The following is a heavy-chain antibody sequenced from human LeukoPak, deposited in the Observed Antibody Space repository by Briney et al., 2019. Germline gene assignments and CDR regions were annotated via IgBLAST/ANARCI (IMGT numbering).Heavy chain of an antibody. Sequence: GGSLRLSCAASGFTVSSNYMTWVRQAPGKGLEWVSAISGSGGSTYYADSVKGRFTISRDNSKNTLYLQMNSLRAEDTAVYYCAKDGLGYCSGGSCYPPAYWGQGTLVTVSS. CDR1: GFTVSSNY. J-gene: IGHJ4*02. CDR2: ISGSGGST. D-gene: IGHD2-15*01. V-gene: IGHV3-23*01. CDR3: AKDGLGYCSGGSCYPPAY.